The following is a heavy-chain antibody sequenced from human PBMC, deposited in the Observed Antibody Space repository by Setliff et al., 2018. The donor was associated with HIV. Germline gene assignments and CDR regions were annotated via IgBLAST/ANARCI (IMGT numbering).Heavy chain of an antibody. J-gene: IGHJ4*02. CDR1: GFSISSRYY. V-gene: IGHV4-38-2*01. Sequence: KPSETLSLTCAVSGFSISSRYYWGWIRQSPGKGLEWIGNIYHTGSSYYNTSLKSRVTISVDTSKNQFSLKLNSVTAAATAVYYCARQVSGSSGYYYFDYWGQGTLVTVSS. CDR3: ARQVSGSSGYYYFDY. CDR2: IYHTGSS. D-gene: IGHD3-22*01.